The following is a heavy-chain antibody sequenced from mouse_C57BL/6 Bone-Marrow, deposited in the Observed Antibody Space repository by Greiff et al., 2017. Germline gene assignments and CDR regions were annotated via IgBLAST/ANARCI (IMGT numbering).Heavy chain of an antibody. CDR1: GYTFTSYW. V-gene: IGHV1-53*01. Sequence: QVQLQQPGTELVKPGASVKLSCKASGYTFTSYWMHWVKQRPGQGLEWIGNINPSNGGTNYNEKFKSKATLTVDKSSSTAYMQLSSLTSEDAAVYYCARNLYYDYDVYAMDYWGQGTSVTVSS. J-gene: IGHJ4*01. CDR2: INPSNGGT. CDR3: ARNLYYDYDVYAMDY. D-gene: IGHD2-4*01.